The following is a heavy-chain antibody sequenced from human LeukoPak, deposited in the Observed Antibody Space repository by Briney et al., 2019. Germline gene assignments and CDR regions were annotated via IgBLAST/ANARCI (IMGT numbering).Heavy chain of an antibody. Sequence: GESLKISFKCSGYSFTSYWIGWARPLPGKGLEWMGIIYPGDSDTRYSPSFQGQVTISADKSISTAYLQWSSLMASDTAMYYCARRGYYDSSGIIDYWGQGTLVTVSS. V-gene: IGHV5-51*01. D-gene: IGHD3-22*01. J-gene: IGHJ4*02. CDR1: GYSFTSYW. CDR3: ARRGYYDSSGIIDY. CDR2: IYPGDSDT.